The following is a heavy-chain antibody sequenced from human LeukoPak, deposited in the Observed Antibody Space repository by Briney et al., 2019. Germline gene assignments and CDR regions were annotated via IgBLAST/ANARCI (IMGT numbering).Heavy chain of an antibody. V-gene: IGHV4-39*01. CDR3: ARRDYGEPFDY. CDR1: GDSISSRSYY. Sequence: SETLSLTCTVSGDSISSRSYYWGWIRQPPGKALEWIGNIYYGGSTYYNPSLKSRVTISVDTSKNQFSLKVTSVTAADTAVYYCARRDYGEPFDYWGQGALVTVSS. CDR2: IYYGGST. J-gene: IGHJ4*02. D-gene: IGHD4-17*01.